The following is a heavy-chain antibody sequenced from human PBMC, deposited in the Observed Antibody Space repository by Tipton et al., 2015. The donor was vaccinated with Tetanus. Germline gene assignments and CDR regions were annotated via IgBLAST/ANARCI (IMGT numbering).Heavy chain of an antibody. Sequence: GSLRLSCAASGFTFSNAWMSWVRQAPGKGLEWVGRIKSKTDGGTTDYAAPVKGRFTISRDDSKNTLYLQMNSLKTEDTAVYYCTTVLPRPSYGVPETYYYYYYGMDVWGQGTTVTVSS. J-gene: IGHJ6*02. CDR3: TTVLPRPSYGVPETYYYYYYGMDV. D-gene: IGHD5-18*01. V-gene: IGHV3-15*01. CDR1: GFTFSNAW. CDR2: IKSKTDGGTT.